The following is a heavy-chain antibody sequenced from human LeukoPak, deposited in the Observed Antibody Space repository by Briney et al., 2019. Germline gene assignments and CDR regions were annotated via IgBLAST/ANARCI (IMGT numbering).Heavy chain of an antibody. D-gene: IGHD1-26*01. V-gene: IGHV4-59*08. CDR1: GGSISNYY. J-gene: IGHJ4*02. CDR3: ARRPWSQWVFDY. Sequence: SETLSLTCTVSGGSISNYYWSWIRQPPGKGLELIGYIYYNGYTTYNPSLKSRVTISVDTSKHQFSLKVSSVTAVDTAVYHCARRPWSQWVFDYWGQGTLVTVSS. CDR2: IYYNGYT.